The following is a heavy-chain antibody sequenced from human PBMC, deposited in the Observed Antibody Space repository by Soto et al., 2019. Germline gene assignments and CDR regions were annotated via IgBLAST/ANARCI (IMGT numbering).Heavy chain of an antibody. V-gene: IGHV3-23*01. Sequence: EVQLLESGGGLVQPGGSLRLSCAASGFTLSIYAMTWVRQAPGKGLEWVSVISDSDNATYYADSVKGRLTISRDNSKNTPYLQLKSLRAEDTAVYYWAKGVSSSAWSASDSWGQGTLGTVSA. CDR1: GFTLSIYA. D-gene: IGHD6-19*01. J-gene: IGHJ4*02. CDR3: AKGVSSSAWSASDS. CDR2: ISDSDNAT.